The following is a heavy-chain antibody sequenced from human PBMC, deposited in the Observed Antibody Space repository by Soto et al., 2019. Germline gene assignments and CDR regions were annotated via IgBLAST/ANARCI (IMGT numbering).Heavy chain of an antibody. J-gene: IGHJ4*02. CDR1: GFTFSSYG. Sequence: QVQLVESGGGVVQPGRSLRLSCAACGFTFSSYGMHWVRQAPGKGLEWVAVISYDGSNKYYADSVKGRFTISRDNSKNTLYLQMNSLRAEDTAVYYCAKDTAMVQKNYFDYWGQGTLVTVSS. V-gene: IGHV3-30*18. CDR2: ISYDGSNK. D-gene: IGHD5-18*01. CDR3: AKDTAMVQKNYFDY.